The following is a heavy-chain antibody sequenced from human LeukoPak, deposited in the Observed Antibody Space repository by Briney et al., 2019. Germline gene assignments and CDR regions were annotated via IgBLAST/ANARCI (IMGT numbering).Heavy chain of an antibody. CDR2: INHSGST. D-gene: IGHD3-10*01. Sequence: PSETLSLTCAVYGGSFSGYYWSWIRQPQGKGRGGIGEINHSGSTNYNPSLKSRVTISVDTSKNQFPLKLSSVTAADTAVYYCAQTTMVRGVINDYWGQGTLVTVSS. V-gene: IGHV4-34*01. J-gene: IGHJ4*02. CDR3: AQTTMVRGVINDY. CDR1: GGSFSGYY.